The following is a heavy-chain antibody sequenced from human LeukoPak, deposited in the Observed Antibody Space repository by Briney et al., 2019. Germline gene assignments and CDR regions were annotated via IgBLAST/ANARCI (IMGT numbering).Heavy chain of an antibody. Sequence: ASVKVSCKASGYTFTSYGISWVRQAPGQGLEWMGWISAYNGNTNYAQKLQGRATMTTDTSTSTAYMELRSLRSDDTAVYYCARDPKLNYYDSSGPVDYWGQGTLVTVSS. J-gene: IGHJ4*02. V-gene: IGHV1-18*01. CDR1: GYTFTSYG. CDR3: ARDPKLNYYDSSGPVDY. D-gene: IGHD3-22*01. CDR2: ISAYNGNT.